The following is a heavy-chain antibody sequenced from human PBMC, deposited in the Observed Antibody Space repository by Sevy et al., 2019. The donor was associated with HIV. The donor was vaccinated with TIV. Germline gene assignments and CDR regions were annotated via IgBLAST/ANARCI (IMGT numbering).Heavy chain of an antibody. CDR3: ARDRATSATGTLFDY. Sequence: GGSMRLSCAVSGFSFDSYGMTWVRQAPGKGLEWVSGISGSGTRTYYADSVKGRFSISRDNSKNRLYLQMNSLRAEDTAVYYCARDRATSATGTLFDYWGQGTLVTVSS. V-gene: IGHV3-23*01. D-gene: IGHD3-9*01. CDR1: GFSFDSYG. J-gene: IGHJ4*02. CDR2: ISGSGTRT.